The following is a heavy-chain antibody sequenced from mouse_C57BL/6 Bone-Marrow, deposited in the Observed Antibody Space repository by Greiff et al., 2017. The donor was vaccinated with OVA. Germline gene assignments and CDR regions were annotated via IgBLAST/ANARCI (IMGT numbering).Heavy chain of an antibody. CDR3: ARYSNYEAMDY. Sequence: EVQVVESGGGLVKPGGSLKLSCAASGFTFSSYAMSWVRQTPEKRLEWVATISDGGSYTYYPDNVKGRFTISRDNDKNNLYLQMSHLKSEDTAMYYCARYSNYEAMDYWGQGTSVTVSA. D-gene: IGHD2-5*01. J-gene: IGHJ4*01. V-gene: IGHV5-4*01. CDR1: GFTFSSYA. CDR2: ISDGGSYT.